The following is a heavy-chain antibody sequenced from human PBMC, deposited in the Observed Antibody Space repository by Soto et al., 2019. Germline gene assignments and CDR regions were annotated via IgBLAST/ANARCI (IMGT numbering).Heavy chain of an antibody. V-gene: IGHV3-74*01. CDR2: INSDGSST. D-gene: IGHD6-13*01. CDR3: ARDQVAAGYCYYYGMDV. Sequence: GGSLRLSCAASGFTFSSYWMHWVRHAPGKGLVWVSRINSDGSSTSYADSVKGRFTISRDNAKNTLYLQMNSLRAEDTAVYYCARDQVAAGYCYYYGMDVWGQGTTVTVSS. J-gene: IGHJ6*02. CDR1: GFTFSSYW.